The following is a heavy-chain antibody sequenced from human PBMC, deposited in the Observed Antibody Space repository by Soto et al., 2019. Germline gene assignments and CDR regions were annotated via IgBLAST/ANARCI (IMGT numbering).Heavy chain of an antibody. CDR3: AAELGFGKLSVV. CDR2: IIPLFGTT. D-gene: IGHD3-10*01. Sequence: QVQVVQSGVEVSSPGSSVKVSCKAPGDTFKNCVISWVRQAPGQDLEWMGGIIPLFGTTDFAQRFQGRLTITTDESTTTAYMELSRLRSEDTATYYCAAELGFGKLSVVWGQGTTVIVSS. CDR1: GDTFKNCV. J-gene: IGHJ6*02. V-gene: IGHV1-69*01.